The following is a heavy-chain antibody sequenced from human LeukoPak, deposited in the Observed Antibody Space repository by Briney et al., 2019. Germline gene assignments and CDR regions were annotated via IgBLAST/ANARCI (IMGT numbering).Heavy chain of an antibody. D-gene: IGHD6-13*01. CDR1: GGSISSYY. CDR2: IYYSGST. CDR3: ASLGYSIKPYYMDV. Sequence: SETLSLTCTVSGGSISSYYWSWIRQPPGKGLEWIGYIYYSGSTNYNPSVKSRVTISVDTSKNQFSLKLSSVTAADTAVYYCASLGYSIKPYYMDVWGKGTTVTVSS. J-gene: IGHJ6*03. V-gene: IGHV4-59*01.